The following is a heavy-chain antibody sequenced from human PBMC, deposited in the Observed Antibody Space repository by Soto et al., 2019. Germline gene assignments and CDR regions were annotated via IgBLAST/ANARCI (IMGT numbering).Heavy chain of an antibody. D-gene: IGHD1-1*01. Sequence: SETLSLTCTVSGGSVSSSSYYWGWIRQPPGKGLEWIGSIYYSGSTYYNPSLKSRVTISVDTSKNRFSLKLRSVTATDTAVYYCARLGRTTLRYYYMDVWGKGTTVTVSS. CDR3: ARLGRTTLRYYYMDV. V-gene: IGHV4-39*01. CDR1: GGSVSSSSYY. J-gene: IGHJ6*03. CDR2: IYYSGST.